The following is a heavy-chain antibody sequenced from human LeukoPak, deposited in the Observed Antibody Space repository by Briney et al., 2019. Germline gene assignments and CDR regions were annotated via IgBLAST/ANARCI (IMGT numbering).Heavy chain of an antibody. V-gene: IGHV4-34*01. CDR2: INHSGST. D-gene: IGHD3-10*01. CDR1: GGSFSGYY. Sequence: SETLSLTCAVYGGSFSGYYWSWIRQPPGKGLEWIGEINHSGSTNYNPSLKSRVTISVDTSKNQFSLTLSSVTAADTAVYYCARGRPRYYYGSGSYYRGPFDYWGQGTLVTVSS. CDR3: ARGRPRYYYGSGSYYRGPFDY. J-gene: IGHJ4*02.